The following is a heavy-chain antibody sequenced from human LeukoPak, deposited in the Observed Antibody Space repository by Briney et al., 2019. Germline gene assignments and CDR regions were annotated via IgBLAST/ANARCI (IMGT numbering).Heavy chain of an antibody. CDR3: ARDIRIVVVPAAMDYYYGMDV. J-gene: IGHJ6*02. V-gene: IGHV1-69*13. D-gene: IGHD2-2*01. CDR1: GGTFSSYA. CDR2: IIPIFGTA. Sequence: GASVKVSCKASGGTFSSYAISWVRQAPGQGLEWMGGIIPIFGTANYAQKFQGRVTITADESTSTAYMELSSLRSEDTAVYYCARDIRIVVVPAAMDYYYGMDVWGQGTTVTVSS.